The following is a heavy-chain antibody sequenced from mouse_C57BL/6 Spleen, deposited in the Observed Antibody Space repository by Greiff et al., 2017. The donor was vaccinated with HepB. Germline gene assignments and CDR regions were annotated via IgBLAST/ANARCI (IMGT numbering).Heavy chain of an antibody. J-gene: IGHJ2*01. D-gene: IGHD1-1*01. Sequence: QVQLQQSGAELVKPGASVKISCKASGYAFSSYWMNWVKQRPGKGLEWIGQIYPGDGDTNYNGKFKGKATRTADKSSSTAYMQLSSLTSEDSAVYFCARSHYYGSSYYFDYWGQGTTLTVSS. CDR2: IYPGDGDT. CDR1: GYAFSSYW. V-gene: IGHV1-80*01. CDR3: ARSHYYGSSYYFDY.